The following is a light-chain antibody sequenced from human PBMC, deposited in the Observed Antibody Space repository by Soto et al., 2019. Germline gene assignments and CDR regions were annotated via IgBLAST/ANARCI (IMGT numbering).Light chain of an antibody. J-gene: IGKJ1*01. CDR1: QSIASNY. Sequence: DLQMTQSPSSLSASVGDRVTITCRASQSIASNYLHWYQQKPGKAPELLIYAASNLQSGVLSRFSGSGSGTDFTLTISSQQPEDFATYYCQQSYISHRTFGQGTNVEVK. CDR3: QQSYISHRT. CDR2: AAS. V-gene: IGKV1-39*01.